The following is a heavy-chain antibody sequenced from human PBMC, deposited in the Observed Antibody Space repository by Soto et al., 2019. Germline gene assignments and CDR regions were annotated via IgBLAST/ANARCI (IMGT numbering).Heavy chain of an antibody. CDR1: GFTFSGYG. CDR3: ATAMGCRGGGCHRGWRHYGMDV. D-gene: IGHD2-15*01. V-gene: IGHV3-30*03. Sequence: QVQLVESGGGVVQPGRSLRLSCAASGFTFSGYGMHWVRQAPGKGLEWVAVISHDGSDESYAESLKGRLTISRDNSKNMLYLQLNSLGAEDTAVFYWATAMGCRGGGCHRGWRHYGMDVWGPGTAVTVSS. CDR2: ISHDGSDE. J-gene: IGHJ6*02.